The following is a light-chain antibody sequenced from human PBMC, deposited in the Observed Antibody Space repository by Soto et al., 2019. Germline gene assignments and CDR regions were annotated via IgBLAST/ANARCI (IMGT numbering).Light chain of an antibody. Sequence: EVVLTQSPGTLSLSPGERATLSCRASQSVSSSYVAWYQQKRGQAPRLLMYGASSRAIGIPDRFSGSGSGTDFTLTISRLEPEDFVLYYCQHFRAFGQGTRLEIK. CDR2: GAS. CDR3: QHFRA. J-gene: IGKJ5*01. CDR1: QSVSSSY. V-gene: IGKV3-20*01.